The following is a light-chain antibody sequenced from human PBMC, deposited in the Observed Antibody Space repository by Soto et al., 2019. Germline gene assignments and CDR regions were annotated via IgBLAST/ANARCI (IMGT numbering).Light chain of an antibody. CDR3: QQSYSTLT. Sequence: DIQMTQSPSSLSASVGDRVTITCRASQSISSLLNWYQHRPGKAPKLLIYSASTLHTGVPPRFSGSGSGTDFTLTSSSLQPEDFAVYSCQQSYSTLTFGGGTKVEIK. CDR1: QSISSL. CDR2: SAS. J-gene: IGKJ4*01. V-gene: IGKV1-39*01.